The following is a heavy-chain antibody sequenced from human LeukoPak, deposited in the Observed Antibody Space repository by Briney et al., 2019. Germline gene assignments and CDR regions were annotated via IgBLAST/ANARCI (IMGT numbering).Heavy chain of an antibody. CDR1: GYTFIDFY. J-gene: IGHJ5*02. V-gene: IGHV1-2*02. CDR3: ARVSSTTYRYWFDP. Sequence: ASVAVSCKASGYTFIDFYMHWVRQAPGQGLEWMGWINPKNGGTNYAQKFQGRVTMTRDTSISTAYMELSRLRSDDTAAYYCARVSSTTYRYWFDPWGRGTLAT. D-gene: IGHD2/OR15-2a*01. CDR2: INPKNGGT.